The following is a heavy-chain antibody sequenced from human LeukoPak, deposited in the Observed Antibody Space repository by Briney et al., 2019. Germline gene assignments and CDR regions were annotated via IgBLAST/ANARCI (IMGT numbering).Heavy chain of an antibody. D-gene: IGHD2/OR15-2a*01. J-gene: IGHJ3*02. CDR1: GGTFSSYA. CDR2: IIPIFGTA. Sequence: SVKVSCKASGGTFSSYAISWVRHGPGQGLEWMGRIIPIFGTANYAQKFQGRVTITTDESTSTAYMELSSLRSEYTAVYYCSISKRETYFPVVTAFVISGEGTMVTVSS. V-gene: IGHV1-69*05. CDR3: SISKRETYFPVVTAFVI.